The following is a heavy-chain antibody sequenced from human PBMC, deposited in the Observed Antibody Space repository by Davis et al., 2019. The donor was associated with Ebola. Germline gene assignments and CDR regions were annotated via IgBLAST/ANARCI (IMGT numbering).Heavy chain of an antibody. J-gene: IGHJ4*02. Sequence: ASVKVSCKASGYTFTSYGISWVRQAPGQGLEWMGWISAYNGNTNYAQKLQGRVTMTTDTSTSTAYMELSSLRSEDTAVYYCARFGGDYALYYFDYWGQGTLVTVSS. V-gene: IGHV1-18*01. CDR2: ISAYNGNT. CDR3: ARFGGDYALYYFDY. D-gene: IGHD4-17*01. CDR1: GYTFTSYG.